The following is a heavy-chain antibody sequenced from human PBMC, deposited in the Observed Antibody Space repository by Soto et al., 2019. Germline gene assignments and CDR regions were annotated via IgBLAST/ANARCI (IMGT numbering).Heavy chain of an antibody. D-gene: IGHD5-12*01. V-gene: IGHV3-66*01. Sequence: EVQLVESGGGLVQPGGSLRLSCAASGSTVSSNYMSWVRQAPGKGLEWVSVIYSGGSTYYADSVKGRFTISRDNSKNTLYLQMNRLRAEDTAVYYCANQRGGYDRDFDYGGQGTLVTVSS. CDR1: GSTVSSNY. CDR3: ANQRGGYDRDFDY. CDR2: IYSGGST. J-gene: IGHJ4*02.